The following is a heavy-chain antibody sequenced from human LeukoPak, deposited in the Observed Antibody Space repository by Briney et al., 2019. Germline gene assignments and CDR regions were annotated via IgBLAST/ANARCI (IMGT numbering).Heavy chain of an antibody. CDR2: MNPNSGNT. J-gene: IGHJ4*02. CDR3: ARGGGITYYYDSSGYHFDY. Sequence: ASVKVSCKASGYTFTSYDINWVRQATGQGLEWMGWMNPNSGNTGYAQKFQGRVTMTRNTSISTAYMKLSSLRSEDTAVYYCARGGGITYYYDSSGYHFDYWGQGTLVTVSS. D-gene: IGHD3-22*01. V-gene: IGHV1-8*01. CDR1: GYTFTSYD.